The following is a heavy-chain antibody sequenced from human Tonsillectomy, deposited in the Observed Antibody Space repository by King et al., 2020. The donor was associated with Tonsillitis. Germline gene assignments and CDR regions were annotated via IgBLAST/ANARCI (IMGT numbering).Heavy chain of an antibody. V-gene: IGHV3-53*01. CDR2: IYSGDSA. CDR3: VRDVNEMAILTRDYYSYMDV. D-gene: IGHD5-24*01. Sequence: DVQLVESGGGLIQPGGSLRLSCAASGLTVSSNYMSWVRQAPGKGLEWVSVIYSGDSAYYANSVKGRFTISRDNAKNTLYLQMNSLRAEDTAVYYCVRDVNEMAILTRDYYSYMDVWGKGTTVTVSS. J-gene: IGHJ6*03. CDR1: GLTVSSNY.